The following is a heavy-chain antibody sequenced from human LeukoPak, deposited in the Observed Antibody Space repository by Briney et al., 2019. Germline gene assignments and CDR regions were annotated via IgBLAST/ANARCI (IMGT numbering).Heavy chain of an antibody. D-gene: IGHD2-2*01. CDR3: ASPIYCSSTCCPWFL. CDR2: ISYSGST. V-gene: IGHV4-39*01. J-gene: IGHJ4*02. CDR1: GGSISSSSCY. Sequence: SETLSLTFTVSGGSISSSSCYWGWIRQPPGKGLEWIGSISYSGSTYYTPSLRSRVTISVDTSKNQFSLKLSSVTAADTAVYYCASPIYCSSTCCPWFLWGQGTLVTVSS.